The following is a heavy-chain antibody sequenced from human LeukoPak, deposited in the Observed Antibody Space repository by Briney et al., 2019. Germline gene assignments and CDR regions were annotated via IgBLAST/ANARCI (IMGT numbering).Heavy chain of an antibody. J-gene: IGHJ4*02. CDR1: GFTFSNYA. D-gene: IGHD2-2*01. V-gene: IGHV3-23*01. Sequence: GGSLRLSCAAPGFTFSNYAMSWVRQAPGKGLERVSAMSGSGSSTYCADSVKGRFTISRDNSKNTLHLQMNSLRVEDTAVYYCAAIYCSSSSCYAFDYWGQGTLVTVSS. CDR3: AAIYCSSSSCYAFDY. CDR2: MSGSGSST.